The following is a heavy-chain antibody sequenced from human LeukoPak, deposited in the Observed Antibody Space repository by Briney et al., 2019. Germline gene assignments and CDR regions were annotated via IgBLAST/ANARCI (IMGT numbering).Heavy chain of an antibody. J-gene: IGHJ4*02. CDR3: ARGHNWAAEYYFDY. D-gene: IGHD1-20*01. CDR1: GYTFTGYY. V-gene: IGHV1-2*02. CDR2: INPNSGGT. Sequence: GASVKVSCKASGYTFTGYYMHWVRQAPGQGLEWMGWINPNSGGTNYAQKFQGRVTMTRDTSISTAYMELSRLRSDDTAVYYCARGHNWAAEYYFDYWGQGTLVTVSS.